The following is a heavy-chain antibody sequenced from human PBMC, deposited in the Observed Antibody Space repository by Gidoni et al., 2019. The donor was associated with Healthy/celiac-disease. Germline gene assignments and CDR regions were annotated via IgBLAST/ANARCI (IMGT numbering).Heavy chain of an antibody. CDR2: INHSGST. J-gene: IGHJ6*02. V-gene: IGHV4-34*01. CDR1: GGSFSGYY. D-gene: IGHD4-17*01. CDR3: ARDYGDYEGWVGYYYYGMDV. Sequence: QVQLQQWGAGLFKPSATLSLTCAVYGGSFSGYYWSWIRQPPGKGLEWIGEINHSGSTNYNPSRKSRVTISVDTSKNQFSLKLSAVTAADTAVYYCARDYGDYEGWVGYYYYGMDVWGQGTTVTVSS.